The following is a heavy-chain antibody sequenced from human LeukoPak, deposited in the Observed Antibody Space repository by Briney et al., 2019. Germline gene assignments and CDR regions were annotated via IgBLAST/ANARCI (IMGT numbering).Heavy chain of an antibody. CDR3: ARDPQRGPPDYFDH. CDR1: GFTFSSYA. J-gene: IGHJ4*02. CDR2: ISDSGAST. V-gene: IGHV3-23*01. D-gene: IGHD6-25*01. Sequence: GGSLRLSCAASGFTFSSYAMGWVRQAPGKGLEWVSLISDSGASTYYANSVKGRFTISRDDSKSTLYLEMNSLRPEDTATYYCARDPQRGPPDYFDHWGQGTLVTVSS.